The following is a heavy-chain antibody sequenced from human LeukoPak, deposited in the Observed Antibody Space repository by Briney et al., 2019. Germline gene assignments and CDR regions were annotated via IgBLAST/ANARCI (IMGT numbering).Heavy chain of an antibody. V-gene: IGHV3-30*19. CDR1: GFTFSSYG. Sequence: WGSLRLSCAASGFTFSSYGMHWVRQVPGKGLEWVAVISYDGSNKYYADSVKGRFTISRDNSKNTLYLQMNSLRAEDTAVYYCAGGYCSGGSWCYYYMDVWGKGTTVTVSS. CDR2: ISYDGSNK. J-gene: IGHJ6*03. CDR3: AGGYCSGGSWCYYYMDV. D-gene: IGHD2-15*01.